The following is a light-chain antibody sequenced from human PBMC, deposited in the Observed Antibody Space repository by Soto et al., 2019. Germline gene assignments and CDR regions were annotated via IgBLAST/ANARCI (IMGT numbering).Light chain of an antibody. CDR2: DNS. CDR1: SSDIGAGYD. J-gene: IGLJ3*02. Sequence: QSVLTQPPSVSGAPGQRVTISCAGSSSDIGAGYDVHWYQQLPGTAPKLLIYDNSNRPSGVPDRFSGSKSGASASLAITGLQAEDEADYYCQSYDNSLRGWVFGGGTKLTVL. CDR3: QSYDNSLRGWV. V-gene: IGLV1-40*01.